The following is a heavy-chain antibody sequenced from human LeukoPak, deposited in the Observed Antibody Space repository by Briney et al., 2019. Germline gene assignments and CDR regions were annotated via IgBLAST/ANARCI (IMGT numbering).Heavy chain of an antibody. D-gene: IGHD2-2*01. J-gene: IGHJ6*02. CDR2: INHSGST. CDR1: GGSFSGYY. V-gene: IGHV4-34*01. Sequence: SEALSLTCAVYGGSFSGYYWSWIRQPPGKGLEWIGEINHSGSTNYNPSLKSRVTISVDTSKNQFSLKLSSVTAADTAVYYCARGNTLVVPAAFRYYYYGMDVWGQGTTVTVSS. CDR3: ARGNTLVVPAAFRYYYYGMDV.